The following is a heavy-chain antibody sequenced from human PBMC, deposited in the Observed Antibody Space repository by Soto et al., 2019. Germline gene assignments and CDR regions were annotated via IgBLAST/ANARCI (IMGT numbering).Heavy chain of an antibody. CDR2: INHSGST. D-gene: IGHD2-8*02. Sequence: TSETLSLTCAVYGGSFSGYYWTWIRQPPGTGLEWIGEINHSGSTNYNPSLKSRVTISVDTSKNQFSLKLTSVTAADTAVYYCARDKITGLFVYWGQGTLVTVSS. J-gene: IGHJ4*02. V-gene: IGHV4-34*01. CDR1: GGSFSGYY. CDR3: ARDKITGLFVY.